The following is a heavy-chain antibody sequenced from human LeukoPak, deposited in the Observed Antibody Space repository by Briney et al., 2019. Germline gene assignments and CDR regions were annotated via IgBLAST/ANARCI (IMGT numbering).Heavy chain of an antibody. D-gene: IGHD4-17*01. CDR3: ARDQYGDYGGDY. V-gene: IGHV1-46*01. CDR1: GYTFPSYF. CDR2: INPTGGST. Sequence: ASVKVSCKASGYTFPSYFMHWVRQAPGQGLEWMGIINPTGGSTTYAQKFQGRVTMTRDTSTSTVYMELSSLRSEDTAVYYCARDQYGDYGGDYWGQGTLVTVSS. J-gene: IGHJ4*02.